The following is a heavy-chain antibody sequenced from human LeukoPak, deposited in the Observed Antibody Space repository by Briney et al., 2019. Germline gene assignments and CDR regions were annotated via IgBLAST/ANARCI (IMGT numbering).Heavy chain of an antibody. J-gene: IGHJ4*02. CDR1: GGSFNTYY. CDR3: ARHLRGGLLWFGELLSLDY. D-gene: IGHD3-10*01. CDR2: INHSGST. Sequence: SETLSLTCVVYGGSFNTYYWSWIRQPPGKGLEWIGEINHSGSTNYNPSLKSRVTISVDTSKNQFSLKLTSVTAADTAVYYCARHLRGGLLWFGELLSLDYWGQGTLVTVSS. V-gene: IGHV4-34*01.